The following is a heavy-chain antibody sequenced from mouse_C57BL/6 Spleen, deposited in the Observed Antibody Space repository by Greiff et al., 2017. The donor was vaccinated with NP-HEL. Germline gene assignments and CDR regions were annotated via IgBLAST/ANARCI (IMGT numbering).Heavy chain of an antibody. D-gene: IGHD1-1*01. Sequence: EVKVEESGGGLVKPGGSLKLSCAASGFTFSSYAMSWVRQTPEKRLEWVATISDGGSYTYYPDNVKGRFTISRDNAKNNLYLQMSHLKSEDTAMYYCARERDYGSRDFDYWGQGTTLTVSS. CDR1: GFTFSSYA. CDR2: ISDGGSYT. J-gene: IGHJ2*01. V-gene: IGHV5-4*01. CDR3: ARERDYGSRDFDY.